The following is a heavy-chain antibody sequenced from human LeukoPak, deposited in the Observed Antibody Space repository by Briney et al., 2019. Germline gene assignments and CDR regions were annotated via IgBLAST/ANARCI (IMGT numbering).Heavy chain of an antibody. CDR1: GFTFSSYG. Sequence: PGGSLRLSCAASGFTFSSYGMHWVRQAPGKGLEWVAFIRYDGSNKYYADSVKGRFTISRDNSKNTLYLQMNSLRAEDTAVYYCAKKGSGGSSDDPIYYYYMDVWGKGTTVTVSS. J-gene: IGHJ6*03. CDR2: IRYDGSNK. CDR3: AKKGSGGSSDDPIYYYYMDV. V-gene: IGHV3-30*02. D-gene: IGHD2-15*01.